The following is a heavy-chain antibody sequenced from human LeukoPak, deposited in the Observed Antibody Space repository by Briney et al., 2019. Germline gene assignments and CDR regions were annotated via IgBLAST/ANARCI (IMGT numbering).Heavy chain of an antibody. CDR2: ISFSSGTV. V-gene: IGHV3-11*04. Sequence: GGSLRLSCAASGFTFSDYYMSWVRQAPGKGLEWIACISFSSGTVFYADSVKGRFTISRDNAKNSLYLQMNSLRVEDTAVYYCARRDTESYYYYMDVWGKGTTVTVSS. CDR3: ARRDTESYYYYMDV. CDR1: GFTFSDYY. J-gene: IGHJ6*03.